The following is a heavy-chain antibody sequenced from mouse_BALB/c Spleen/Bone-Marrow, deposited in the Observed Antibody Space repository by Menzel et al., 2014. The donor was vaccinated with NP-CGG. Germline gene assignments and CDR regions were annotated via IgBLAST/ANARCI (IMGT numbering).Heavy chain of an antibody. CDR2: INPYNDGT. V-gene: IGHV1-14*01. Sequence: VQLQQSGPELVKPGASVKMSCKASGYTFTSSVMHWVKQKPGQGLEWIGYINPYNDGTKYNEKFKGKATLTSDKSSSTAYMELSSLTSEDSAVYYCARNYRYDGFAYWGQGTLVTVSA. D-gene: IGHD2-14*01. CDR3: ARNYRYDGFAY. J-gene: IGHJ3*01. CDR1: GYTFTSSV.